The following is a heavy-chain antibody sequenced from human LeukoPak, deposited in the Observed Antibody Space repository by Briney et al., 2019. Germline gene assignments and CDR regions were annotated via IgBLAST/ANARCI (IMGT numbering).Heavy chain of an antibody. V-gene: IGHV3-21*01. CDR2: ISSSSSYI. CDR3: ARDLRGWGLNSD. Sequence: GGSLRLSCAASGFTFSSYSMNWVRQAPGKGLEWVSSISSSSSYIYCADSVKGRFTISRDNAKNSLYLQMNSLRAEDTAVYYCARDLRGWGLNSDWGQGTLVTVSS. D-gene: IGHD6-19*01. CDR1: GFTFSSYS. J-gene: IGHJ4*02.